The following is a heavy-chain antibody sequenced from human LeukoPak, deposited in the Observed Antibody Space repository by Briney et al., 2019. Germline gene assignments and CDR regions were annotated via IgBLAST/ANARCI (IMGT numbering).Heavy chain of an antibody. CDR2: INSDGSWT. V-gene: IGHV3-74*01. J-gene: IGHJ4*02. CDR1: GNYW. Sequence: GGSLRLSCAASGNYWMHWVRQAPGKGLVWVSHINSDGSWTSYADSAKGRFTISRDNAKNSLFLQMNSLRAEDTAIYYCTTDTWYSDGHWGQGTLVTVSS. CDR3: TTDTWYSDGH. D-gene: IGHD2-15*01.